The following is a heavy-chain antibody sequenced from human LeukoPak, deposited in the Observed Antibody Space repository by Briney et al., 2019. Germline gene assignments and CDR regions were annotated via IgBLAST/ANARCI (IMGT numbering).Heavy chain of an antibody. CDR2: ISAYNGNT. CDR3: AREGRYGSGSYCWFDP. Sequence: ASVKVSCKASGYTFTSYGISWVRQAPGQGLEWMGWISAYNGNTNYAQKLQGRVTMTTDTSTSTAYMELRSLRSDDTAVYYCAREGRYGSGSYCWFDPWGQGTLVTVSS. CDR1: GYTFTSYG. J-gene: IGHJ5*02. V-gene: IGHV1-18*01. D-gene: IGHD3-10*01.